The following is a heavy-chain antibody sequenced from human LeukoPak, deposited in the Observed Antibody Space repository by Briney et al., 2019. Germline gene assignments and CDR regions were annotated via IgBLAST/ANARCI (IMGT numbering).Heavy chain of an antibody. V-gene: IGHV3-30-3*01. CDR3: ARGLQLHDAFDI. J-gene: IGHJ3*02. Sequence: GGSLRLSCAASGFTFSSYAMHWVRQAPGKGLEWVAVISYDGSNKYYADSVKGRFTISRDDAKNSLYLQMNSLRAEDTAVYYCARGLQLHDAFDIWGQGTMVTVSS. CDR2: ISYDGSNK. CDR1: GFTFSSYA. D-gene: IGHD5-18*01.